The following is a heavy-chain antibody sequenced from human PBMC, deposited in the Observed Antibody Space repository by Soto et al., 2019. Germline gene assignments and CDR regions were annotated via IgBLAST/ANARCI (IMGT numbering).Heavy chain of an antibody. D-gene: IGHD2-15*01. V-gene: IGHV4-59*01. CDR3: ARVGLGVVVVGATLLGGGMDV. CDR1: GGSISSYY. Sequence: SETLSLTCTVSGGSISSYYWSWIRQPPGKGLEWIGFIYYSGTTNYNPSLESRVTISVDTSKNQFSLKLSSVTAADTAVYYCARVGLGVVVVGATLLGGGMDVWGQGTTVTVSS. CDR2: IYYSGTT. J-gene: IGHJ6*02.